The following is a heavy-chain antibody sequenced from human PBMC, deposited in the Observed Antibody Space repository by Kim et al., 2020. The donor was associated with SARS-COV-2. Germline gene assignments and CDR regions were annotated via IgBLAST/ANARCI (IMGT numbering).Heavy chain of an antibody. V-gene: IGHV3-30*18. J-gene: IGHJ4*02. Sequence: GGSLRLSCAASGFTFSSYGMHWVRQAPGKGLEWVAVISYDGSNKYYADSVKGRFTISRDNSKNTLYLQMNSLRAEDTAVYYCAKDRYNWNDMSEVCYFDYWGQGTLVTVSS. CDR1: GFTFSSYG. CDR2: ISYDGSNK. D-gene: IGHD1-1*01. CDR3: AKDRYNWNDMSEVCYFDY.